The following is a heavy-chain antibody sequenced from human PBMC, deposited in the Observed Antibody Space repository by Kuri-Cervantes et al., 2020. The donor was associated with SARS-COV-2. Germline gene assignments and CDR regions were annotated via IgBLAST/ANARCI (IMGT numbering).Heavy chain of an antibody. J-gene: IGHJ2*01. D-gene: IGHD3-10*01. CDR1: GFTFSGHW. CDR3: ARDHRIAWGYYYGSGSRDWYFDL. CDR2: INPDGSYT. V-gene: IGHV3-74*01. Sequence: GGSLRLSCAASGFTFSGHWIHWVRQAPGKGLVWVSRINPDGSYTNNADSVKGRFTLSRDNAKNMLFLQMDSLRAEDTAVYYCARDHRIAWGYYYGSGSRDWYFDLWGRGTLVTVSS.